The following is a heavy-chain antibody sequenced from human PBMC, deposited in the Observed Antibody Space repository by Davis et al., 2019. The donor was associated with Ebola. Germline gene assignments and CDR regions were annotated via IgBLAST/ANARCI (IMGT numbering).Heavy chain of an antibody. D-gene: IGHD3-22*01. Sequence: MPSETLSLTCTVSGGSVSSGSYYWSWIRQPPGKGLEWIGYIYYSGSTNYNPSLKSRVTISVDTSKNQFSLKLSSVTAADTAVYYCARTVIVAGGAFDIWGQGTMVTVSS. CDR1: GGSVSSGSYY. CDR3: ARTVIVAGGAFDI. J-gene: IGHJ3*02. V-gene: IGHV4-61*01. CDR2: IYYSGST.